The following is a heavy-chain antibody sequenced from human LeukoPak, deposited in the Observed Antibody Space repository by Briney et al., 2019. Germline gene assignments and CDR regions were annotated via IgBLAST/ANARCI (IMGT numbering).Heavy chain of an antibody. Sequence: SQTLSLTCAVSGGSISSGGYSWSWIRQPPGKGLEWIGYIYHSGSTYYNPSLKSRVTISVDRSKNQFSLKLSSVTAADTAVYYCARHSYYYDSSGYSLDYWGQGTLVTVSS. CDR1: GGSISSGGYS. CDR3: ARHSYYYDSSGYSLDY. J-gene: IGHJ4*02. V-gene: IGHV4-30-2*01. D-gene: IGHD3-22*01. CDR2: IYHSGST.